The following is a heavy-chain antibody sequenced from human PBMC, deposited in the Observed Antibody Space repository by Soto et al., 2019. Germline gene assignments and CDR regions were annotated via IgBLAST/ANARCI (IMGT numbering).Heavy chain of an antibody. V-gene: IGHV3-11*01. CDR3: ARDFWAVVVPQLYGMDV. CDR1: GFTFSDYY. J-gene: IGHJ6*02. D-gene: IGHD3-22*01. CDR2: ISSSGSTI. Sequence: GGSLRLSCAASGFTFSDYYMSWTRQAPGKGLEWVSYISSSGSTIYYADSVKGRFTISRDNAKNSLYLQMNSLRAEDTAVYYCARDFWAVVVPQLYGMDVWGQGTTVTVSS.